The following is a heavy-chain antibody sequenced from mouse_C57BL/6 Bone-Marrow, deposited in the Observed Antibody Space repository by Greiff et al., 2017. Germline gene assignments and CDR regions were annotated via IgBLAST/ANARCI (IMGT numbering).Heavy chain of an antibody. Sequence: VQLQQPGAELVKPGASVKLSCKASGYTFTSYWMHWVKQRPGRGLEWIGRIDPNSGGTKYNEKFKSKATLTVDKPSSTTYMQLSSLTSEDSAVYYCARGEITTVVGGNYWGQGTTLTVSS. CDR1: GYTFTSYW. J-gene: IGHJ2*01. CDR2: IDPNSGGT. V-gene: IGHV1-72*01. CDR3: ARGEITTVVGGNY. D-gene: IGHD1-1*01.